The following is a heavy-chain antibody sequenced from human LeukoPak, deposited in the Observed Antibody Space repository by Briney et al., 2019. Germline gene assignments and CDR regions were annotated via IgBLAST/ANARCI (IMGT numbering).Heavy chain of an antibody. J-gene: IGHJ4*02. CDR3: AKVGPYCSSTSCYIEDY. CDR1: GFTFSSYE. Sequence: PGGSLRLSCAASGFTFSSYEMNWVRQAPGKGLEWVSYISSSGSTIYYADSVKGRFTISRDNAKNSLYLQMNSLRAEDTAVYYCAKVGPYCSSTSCYIEDYWGQGTLVTVSS. CDR2: ISSSGSTI. D-gene: IGHD2-2*02. V-gene: IGHV3-48*03.